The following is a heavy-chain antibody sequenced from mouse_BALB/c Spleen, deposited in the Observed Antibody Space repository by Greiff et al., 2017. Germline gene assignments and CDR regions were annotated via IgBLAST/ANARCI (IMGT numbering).Heavy chain of an antibody. J-gene: IGHJ2*01. CDR2: ISSGGGST. CDR3: ARHPLLRPDY. D-gene: IGHD1-2*01. CDR1: GFAFSSYD. Sequence: EVQGVESGGGLVKPGGSLKLSCAASGFAFSSYDMSWVRQTPEKRLEWVAYISSGGGSTYYPDTVKGRFTISRDNAKNTLYLQMSSLKSEDTAMYYCARHPLLRPDYWGQGTTLTVSS. V-gene: IGHV5-12-1*01.